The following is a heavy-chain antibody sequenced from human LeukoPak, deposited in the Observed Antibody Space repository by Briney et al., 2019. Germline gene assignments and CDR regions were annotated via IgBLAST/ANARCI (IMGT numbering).Heavy chain of an antibody. Sequence: GGSLRLSCAASGFTFSTYSMNWVRQAPGKGLEWVSSITSSSSYIYYTDSAKGRFTISRDNAKNSLYLQVNSLRAEDTAVYYCARDSGSSSSGGAFDIWGQGTMVTVSS. CDR2: ITSSSSYI. CDR3: ARDSGSSSSGGAFDI. J-gene: IGHJ3*02. CDR1: GFTFSTYS. V-gene: IGHV3-21*01. D-gene: IGHD6-6*01.